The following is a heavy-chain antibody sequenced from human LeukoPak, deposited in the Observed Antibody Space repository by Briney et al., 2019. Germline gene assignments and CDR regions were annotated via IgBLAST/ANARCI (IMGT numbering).Heavy chain of an antibody. J-gene: IGHJ3*02. CDR2: IKEDGSEK. CDR1: GFIFSSYW. D-gene: IGHD2-21*02. CDR3: ARDRGRRSIVVVTGGDAFDI. V-gene: IGHV3-7*03. Sequence: PGGSLRLSCVASGFIFSSYWMSWVRQTPGKGLEWVANIKEDGSEKYYVDSVKGRFTISRDNAKNSLYLQMNSLRAEDTALYYCARDRGRRSIVVVTGGDAFDIWGQGTMVTVSS.